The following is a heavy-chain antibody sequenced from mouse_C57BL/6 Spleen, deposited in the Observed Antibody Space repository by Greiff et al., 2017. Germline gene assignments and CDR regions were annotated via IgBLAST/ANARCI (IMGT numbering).Heavy chain of an antibody. Sequence: VQLQQPGAELVRPGSSVKLSCKASGYTFTSYWMHWVKQRPIQGLEWIGKIDPSDSETHYNQKFKDKATFTVDKSSSTAYMQLSSLTSEDSAVYYCVYGSSGPFDYWGQGTTLTVSS. CDR1: GYTFTSYW. J-gene: IGHJ2*01. CDR3: VYGSSGPFDY. V-gene: IGHV1-52*01. D-gene: IGHD1-1*01. CDR2: IDPSDSET.